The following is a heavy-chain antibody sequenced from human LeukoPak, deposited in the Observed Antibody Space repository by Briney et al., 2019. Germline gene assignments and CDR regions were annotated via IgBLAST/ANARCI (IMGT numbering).Heavy chain of an antibody. CDR1: GFTFSSYA. J-gene: IGHJ4*02. Sequence: GSLRLSCAASGFTFSSYAMSWIRQPPGKGLERIGNIHYSGNTYYNPSLKSRVTISVGTSKNQFSLKLTSVTAADTAVYYCATRYCPYSGCKFFPHYWGKGTLVTVSS. CDR2: IHYSGNT. V-gene: IGHV4-34*08. CDR3: ATRYCPYSGCKFFPHY. D-gene: IGHD5-12*01.